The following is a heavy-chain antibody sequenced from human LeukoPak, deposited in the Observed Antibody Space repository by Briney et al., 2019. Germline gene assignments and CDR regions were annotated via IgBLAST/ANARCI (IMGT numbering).Heavy chain of an antibody. V-gene: IGHV1-18*01. Sequence: APVKVSCKASGYTFTSYGISWVRQAPGQGLEWMGWISAYNGNTNYAQKLQGRVTMTTDTSTSTAYMELSSLRSEDTAVYYCARGISTAEYYYYYYYMDVWGKGTTVTVSS. CDR2: ISAYNGNT. D-gene: IGHD2/OR15-2a*01. CDR1: GYTFTSYG. J-gene: IGHJ6*03. CDR3: ARGISTAEYYYYYYYMDV.